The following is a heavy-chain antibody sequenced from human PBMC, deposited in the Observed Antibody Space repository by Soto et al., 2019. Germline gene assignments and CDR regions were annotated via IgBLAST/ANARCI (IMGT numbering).Heavy chain of an antibody. CDR3: ARGGSGPSGYH. CDR1: RFTFSNYS. D-gene: IGHD3-22*01. V-gene: IGHV3-21*01. J-gene: IGHJ4*02. Sequence: EVHLVESGGGLVEPGGSLRLSCAASRFTFSNYSMNWVRQAPGKGLEWVSSISSSSSHTYYADSVKGRFTISRDNAKSSLFLQMDSLRADDTAVYYCARGGSGPSGYHWGQGTLVTVSS. CDR2: ISSSSSHT.